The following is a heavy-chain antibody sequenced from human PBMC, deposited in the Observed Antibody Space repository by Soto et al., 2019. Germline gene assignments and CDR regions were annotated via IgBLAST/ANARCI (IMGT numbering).Heavy chain of an antibody. J-gene: IGHJ4*02. Sequence: QVQLQESGPGLEKPSETLSLTCTVSGDSISNYYWSWIRQPPGKGLEWIGYIYYNGNTNNNPSLKSRVTMSIDTSKNQFSLKLSSVTAADTAVYYCARLGIGALDYWGQGTLVSVSS. CDR3: ARLGIGALDY. CDR1: GDSISNYY. V-gene: IGHV4-59*08. D-gene: IGHD3-3*01. CDR2: IYYNGNT.